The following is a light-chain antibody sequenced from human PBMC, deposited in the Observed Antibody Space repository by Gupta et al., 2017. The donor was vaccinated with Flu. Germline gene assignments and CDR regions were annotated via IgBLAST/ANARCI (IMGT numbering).Light chain of an antibody. J-gene: IGKJ2*01. CDR1: QSVSSN. CDR3: QQDNNWPKT. CDR2: GAS. V-gene: IGKV3-15*01. Sequence: PATLSVSPGERATLAGRASQSVSSNLAWYQQKPGQAPRLLIYGASTRATGIPARFSGSGSGTEFTLTISSLQSEDFAVYYCQQDNNWPKTFGQGTKMEIK.